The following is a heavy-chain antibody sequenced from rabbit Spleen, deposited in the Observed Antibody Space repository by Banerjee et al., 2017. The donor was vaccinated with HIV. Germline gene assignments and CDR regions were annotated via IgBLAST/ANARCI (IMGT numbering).Heavy chain of an antibody. CDR2: IAAGESSVI. D-gene: IGHD6-1*01. Sequence: QEQLMESGGGLVQPEGSLTLTCTVSGFSFGAGYYMSWVRQAPGKGLEWIACIAAGESSVIDYASWAKGRFTISKTSSTTVTLQVTSLTVADTATYFCVKDYHYIYEDRFYPRLWGPGTLVTVS. V-gene: IGHV1S45*01. CDR1: GFSFGAGYY. CDR3: VKDYHYIYEDRFYPRL. J-gene: IGHJ4*01.